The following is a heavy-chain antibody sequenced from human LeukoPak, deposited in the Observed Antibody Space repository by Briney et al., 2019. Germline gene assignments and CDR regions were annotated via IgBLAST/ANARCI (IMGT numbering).Heavy chain of an antibody. CDR1: GGTFSSYA. Sequence: GASVKVSCKASGGTFSSYAISWVRQAPGQGLEWMGGIIPIFGTANYAQKFQGRVTITADECTSTAYMELSSLRSEDTAVYYCARRHFSGYASDYWGQGTLVTVSS. D-gene: IGHD5-12*01. CDR3: ARRHFSGYASDY. CDR2: IIPIFGTA. J-gene: IGHJ4*02. V-gene: IGHV1-69*13.